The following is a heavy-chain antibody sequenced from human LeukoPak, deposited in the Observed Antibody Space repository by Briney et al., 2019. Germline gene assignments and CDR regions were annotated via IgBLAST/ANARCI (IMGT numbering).Heavy chain of an antibody. CDR3: AREAGSSTSCYAPYFDY. D-gene: IGHD2-2*01. CDR2: IIPIFGTA. Sequence: ASVKVSCKASGGTFSSYAISWVRQAPGQGLEWMGGIIPIFGTANYAQKFQGRVTITADESTSTAYMELSSLRSEDTAVYYCAREAGSSTSCYAPYFDYWGQGTLVTVSS. V-gene: IGHV1-69*01. CDR1: GGTFSSYA. J-gene: IGHJ4*02.